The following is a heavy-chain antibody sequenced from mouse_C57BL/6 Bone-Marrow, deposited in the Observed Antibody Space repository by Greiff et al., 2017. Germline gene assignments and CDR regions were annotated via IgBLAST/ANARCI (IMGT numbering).Heavy chain of an antibody. CDR2: ISSGSSTI. CDR1: GFTFSDYG. J-gene: IGHJ2*01. CDR3: ARLASYYLDD. Sequence: EVKLVESGGGLVKPGGSLKLSCAASGFTFSDYGMHWVRQAPEKGLEWVAYISSGSSTISYADTVKGRFTISRDNAKHTLFLQMTSLRAEDTAMYYCARLASYYLDDWGQGTTLTVSS. V-gene: IGHV5-17*01.